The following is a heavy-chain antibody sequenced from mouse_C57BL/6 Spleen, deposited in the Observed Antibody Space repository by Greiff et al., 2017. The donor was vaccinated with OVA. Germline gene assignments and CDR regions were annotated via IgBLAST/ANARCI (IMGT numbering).Heavy chain of an antibody. Sequence: EVKLVESGGGLVKPGGSLKLSCAASGFTFSSYALSWVRQTPEKRLEWVATISDGGSYTYYPDNVKGRFTISRDNAKNNLYLQMSHLKSEDTAMYYCARDRELGFDYWGQGTTLTVSS. J-gene: IGHJ2*01. D-gene: IGHD4-1*01. CDR3: ARDRELGFDY. V-gene: IGHV5-4*01. CDR2: ISDGGSYT. CDR1: GFTFSSYA.